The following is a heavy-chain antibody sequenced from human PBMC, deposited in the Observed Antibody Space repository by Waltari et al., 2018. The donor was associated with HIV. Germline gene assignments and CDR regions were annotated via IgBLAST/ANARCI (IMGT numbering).Heavy chain of an antibody. CDR3: TTGGYPTEAFDV. CDR2: IKSKRDGGAT. J-gene: IGHJ3*01. CDR1: HPTFEAVW. Sequence: EVQVVESGGGLVKPGGSLRVSCASFHPTFEAVWLPWVRQAPGKGLEWVGRIKSKRDGGATDYAASVKGRFVISRDDSQNTLYLQMSGLRTEDTAMYYCTTGGYPTEAFDVWGQGTMVTVSP. D-gene: IGHD5-12*01. V-gene: IGHV3-15*01.